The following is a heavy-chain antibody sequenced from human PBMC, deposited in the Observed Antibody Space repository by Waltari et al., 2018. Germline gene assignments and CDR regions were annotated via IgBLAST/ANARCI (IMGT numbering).Heavy chain of an antibody. J-gene: IGHJ5*02. CDR3: ARDHSNYDRFDV. V-gene: IGHV4-59*12. Sequence: QVQLQESGPGLVKPSETLSLTCAVSGGSISSSYWSWIRQPPGKGLEWIVYIYGGSGSTSYNPSLKSRVTISTDTSKTQFSLKLSSVTAADTAVYYCARDHSNYDRFDVWGPGVLVTVSS. D-gene: IGHD4-4*01. CDR1: GGSISSSY. CDR2: IYGGSGST.